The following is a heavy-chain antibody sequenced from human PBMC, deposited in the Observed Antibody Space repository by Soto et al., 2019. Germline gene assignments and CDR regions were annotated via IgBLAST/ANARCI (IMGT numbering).Heavy chain of an antibody. V-gene: IGHV3-7*05. CDR1: GFTFSGYW. Sequence: GGSLSLSCAASGFTFSGYWMNWVRQAPGKGLEWVANIKEDGSEKNYVDSVKGRFTISRDNAKNSLDLQMNSLRAEDTAVYYCARDGLMSGSYYVFDYWGQGTLVTVSS. D-gene: IGHD1-26*01. CDR3: ARDGLMSGSYYVFDY. CDR2: IKEDGSEK. J-gene: IGHJ4*02.